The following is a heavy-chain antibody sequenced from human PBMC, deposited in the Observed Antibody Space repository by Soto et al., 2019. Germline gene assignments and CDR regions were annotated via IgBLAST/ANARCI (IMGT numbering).Heavy chain of an antibody. V-gene: IGHV3-30*18. CDR3: AKWEKNYDFWSGYYKDYFYL. J-gene: IGHJ2*01. CDR2: ISYDGSNK. D-gene: IGHD3-3*01. Sequence: QVQLVESGGGVVQPGRSLRLSCAASGFTFSNYGIHWVRQAPGKGLEWVAVISYDGSNKYYADSVKGRFTISRDNSKNTLYLQMNSLRAEDTAVYYCAKWEKNYDFWSGYYKDYFYLRGRGTLVTVSS. CDR1: GFTFSNYG.